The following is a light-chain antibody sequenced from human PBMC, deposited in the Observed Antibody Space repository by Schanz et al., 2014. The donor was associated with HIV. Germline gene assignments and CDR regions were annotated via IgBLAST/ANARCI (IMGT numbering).Light chain of an antibody. Sequence: EIVLTQSPATLSLSPGERATLSCRASQSVRSNLAWYQQKPGQAPRLLIYDASNRATGIPSRFSGSGSGTEFTLTISSLQPDDFASYYCQQYNSYPLTFGGGTKVQIK. CDR1: QSVRSN. J-gene: IGKJ4*01. CDR3: QQYNSYPLT. V-gene: IGKV3-11*01. CDR2: DAS.